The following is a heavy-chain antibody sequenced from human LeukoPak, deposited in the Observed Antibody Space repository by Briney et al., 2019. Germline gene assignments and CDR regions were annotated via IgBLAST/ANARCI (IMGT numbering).Heavy chain of an antibody. Sequence: GGSLRLSCTASGCTFSGYSMNWIRQAPGKGLEWVSSFGTRSTSGYHAGSVKGRFAISRDNAKNSLYLQMNSLRAEDTALYYCAREVSEGFDFWGRGTLVTVSS. D-gene: IGHD3-22*01. J-gene: IGHJ4*02. CDR2: FGTRSTSG. CDR1: GCTFSGYS. V-gene: IGHV3-21*01. CDR3: AREVSEGFDF.